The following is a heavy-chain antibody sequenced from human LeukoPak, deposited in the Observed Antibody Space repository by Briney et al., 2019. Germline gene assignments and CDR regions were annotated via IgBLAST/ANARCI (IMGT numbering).Heavy chain of an antibody. V-gene: IGHV3-11*01. Sequence: PGGSLRLSCAASGFTFSDYYMSWIRQAPGKGLEWISYISSSGSTKYYADSVKGRFTISRDNAKTSLYLQMNSLRAEDTAVYYCARAGYCSSTSCRTLHFDYWDQGTLVTVSS. CDR3: ARAGYCSSTSCRTLHFDY. D-gene: IGHD2-2*01. CDR1: GFTFSDYY. J-gene: IGHJ4*02. CDR2: ISSSGSTK.